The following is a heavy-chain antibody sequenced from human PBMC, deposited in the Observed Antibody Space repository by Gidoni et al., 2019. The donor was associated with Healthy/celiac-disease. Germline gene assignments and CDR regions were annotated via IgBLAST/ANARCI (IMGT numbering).Heavy chain of an antibody. CDR3: ARGYSSSWCDY. CDR2: IWYDGSNK. D-gene: IGHD6-13*01. J-gene: IGHJ4*02. V-gene: IGHV3-33*01. CDR1: GFTFSSYG. Sequence: QVQLVESGGGVVQPGRSLRISCAASGFTFSSYGMHWVRQAPGKGLEWVAVIWYDGSNKYYADSVKGRFTISRDNSKNTLYLQMNSLRAEDTAVYYCARGYSSSWCDYWGQGTLVTVSS.